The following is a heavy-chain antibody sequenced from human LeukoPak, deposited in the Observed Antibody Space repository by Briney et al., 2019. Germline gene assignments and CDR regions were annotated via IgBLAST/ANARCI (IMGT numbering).Heavy chain of an antibody. D-gene: IGHD2-15*01. CDR3: ARAFGCSGGSCYRFFDY. V-gene: IGHV4-38-2*02. Sequence: SETLSLTCFVSGYSISSGYYWGWIRQPPGKGLEWIGSIYHSGSTYYNPSLKSRVTISVDTSKNQFSLKLNSVTAADTAVYYCARAFGCSGGSCYRFFDYWGQGTLVTVSS. CDR1: GYSISSGYY. CDR2: IYHSGST. J-gene: IGHJ4*02.